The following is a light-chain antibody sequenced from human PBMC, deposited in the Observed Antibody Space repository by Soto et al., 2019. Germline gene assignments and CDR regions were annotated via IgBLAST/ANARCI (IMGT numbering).Light chain of an antibody. CDR1: QSVSSSY. CDR3: QQYGSSRSFT. V-gene: IGKV3-20*01. CDR2: GAS. Sequence: EIVLTQSPGTLSLSPGERATLSCRASQSVSSSYLAWYQQKPGQAPRLLIYGASSRATGIPDRFSGSGSGTDFTLTISRLEPEYFAVYYCQQYGSSRSFTFGPGTKVDIK. J-gene: IGKJ3*01.